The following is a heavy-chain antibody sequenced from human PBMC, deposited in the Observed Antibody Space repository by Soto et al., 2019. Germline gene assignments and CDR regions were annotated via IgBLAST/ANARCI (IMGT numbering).Heavy chain of an antibody. V-gene: IGHV3-9*01. CDR1: GFTFADYA. CDR3: AKEHMWGGDSSTYDFDD. D-gene: IGHD3-22*01. Sequence: EVQLVESGGGLVQPGRSLRLSCAASGFTFADYALHCVRQAPGKGLEWVSGISWNSGSTGYADSVKGRFIVSRDNAKNSLYLQMNSLRAEDTAWYCCAKEHMWGGDSSTYDFDDRGQGNLVTVSS. CDR2: ISWNSGST. J-gene: IGHJ4*02.